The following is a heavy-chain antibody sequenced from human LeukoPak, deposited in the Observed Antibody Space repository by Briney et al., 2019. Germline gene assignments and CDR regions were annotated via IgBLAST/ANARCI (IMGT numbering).Heavy chain of an antibody. CDR3: AKNPPRPVVAGTASFDY. D-gene: IGHD6-19*01. CDR1: GFTFSSYW. J-gene: IGHJ4*02. Sequence: PGGSLRLSCAASGFTFSSYWMSWVRQAPGKGLEWVSAISGSGGSTYYADSVKGRFTISRDNSKNTLYLQMNSLRAEDTAVYYCAKNPPRPVVAGTASFDYWGQGTLVTVSS. V-gene: IGHV3-23*01. CDR2: ISGSGGST.